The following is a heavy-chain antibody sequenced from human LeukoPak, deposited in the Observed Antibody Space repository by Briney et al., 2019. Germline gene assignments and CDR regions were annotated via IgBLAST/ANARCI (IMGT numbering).Heavy chain of an antibody. CDR2: MNPNSGNT. CDR1: GYTFTSYD. Sequence: ASVKVSCKASGYTFTSYDINWVRQATGQGLEWMGWMNPNSGNTGYAQKFQGRVTMTRNTSISTAYMELSSLRSEDTAVYYCARVPVGDYGMDVWGQGTTVTVSS. CDR3: ARVPVGDYGMDV. J-gene: IGHJ6*02. V-gene: IGHV1-8*01. D-gene: IGHD2-21*01.